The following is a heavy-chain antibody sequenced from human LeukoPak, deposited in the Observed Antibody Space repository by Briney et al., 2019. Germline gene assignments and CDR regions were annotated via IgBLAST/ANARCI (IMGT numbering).Heavy chain of an antibody. V-gene: IGHV1-2*02. CDR2: INPNSGGT. Sequence: ASVRVSCKASGYTFTGYYMHWVRQAPGQGLEWMGWINPNSGGTNYAQKFQGRVTMTRGTSISTAYMELSRLRSDDTAVYYCARVPPYYYGSGSYPDWGQGTLVTASS. D-gene: IGHD3-10*01. J-gene: IGHJ4*02. CDR3: ARVPPYYYGSGSYPD. CDR1: GYTFTGYY.